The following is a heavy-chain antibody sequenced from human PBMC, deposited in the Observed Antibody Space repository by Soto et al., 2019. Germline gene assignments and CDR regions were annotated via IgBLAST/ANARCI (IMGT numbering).Heavy chain of an antibody. D-gene: IGHD3-3*01. Sequence: PSETLSLTCTVSGGSISSYYWSWIRQPPGKGLEWIGYLYYSGSTNYNPSLKSRVTISVDTSKNQFSLKLSSVTAADTAVYYCARAGVDFWSGYYYYYYYGMDVWGQGTTVTVSS. CDR2: LYYSGST. J-gene: IGHJ6*02. V-gene: IGHV4-59*13. CDR1: GGSISSYY. CDR3: ARAGVDFWSGYYYYYYYGMDV.